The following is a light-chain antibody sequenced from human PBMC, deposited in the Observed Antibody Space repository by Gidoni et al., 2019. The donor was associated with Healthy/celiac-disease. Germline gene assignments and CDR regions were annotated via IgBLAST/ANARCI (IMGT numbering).Light chain of an antibody. J-gene: IGKJ1*01. Sequence: EIVLTQSPCTLSLSPGERATLSCRASQSVSSSYLAWYQQKPGQAPRLLIYGASSRATGIPDRFSGSGSGTDFTLTISRLEPEDFAVYYCQQYGSSPPWPFGQGTKVEIK. CDR1: QSVSSSY. CDR2: GAS. CDR3: QQYGSSPPWP. V-gene: IGKV3-20*01.